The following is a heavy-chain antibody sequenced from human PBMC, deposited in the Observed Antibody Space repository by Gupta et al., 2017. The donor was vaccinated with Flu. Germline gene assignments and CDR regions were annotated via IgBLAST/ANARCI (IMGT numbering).Heavy chain of an antibody. CDR3: ARGKQQLVTDS. CDR2: VYATGTT. J-gene: IGHJ4*02. V-gene: IGHV4-4*07. D-gene: IGHD1-1*01. Sequence: QVQLQESGRGLVRPSGTLSLTCTVSGASITDYYWNWIRQSAGKGLEWIGRVYATGTTSYNPPLKSRVSMSADTSKNQLSLRLISVTAADTAVYYCARGKQQLVTDSWGQGTLVTVSS. CDR1: GASITDYY.